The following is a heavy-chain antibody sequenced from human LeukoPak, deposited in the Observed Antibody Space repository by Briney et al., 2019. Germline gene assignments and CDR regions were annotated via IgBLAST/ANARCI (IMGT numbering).Heavy chain of an antibody. CDR1: GIRFPIYG. CDR2: VGGGNDI. Sequence: GSLRLSCVASGIRFPIYGMDLVRSAPCQGLEWGSSVGGGNDIHYSDSVKGRFTGSRDDAKSTVYLQMNNLRVEDTAIYFCARDATPMNGIWDHFDSWGQGTLVTVSS. D-gene: IGHD1-1*01. V-gene: IGHV3-23*01. CDR3: ARDATPMNGIWDHFDS. J-gene: IGHJ4*02.